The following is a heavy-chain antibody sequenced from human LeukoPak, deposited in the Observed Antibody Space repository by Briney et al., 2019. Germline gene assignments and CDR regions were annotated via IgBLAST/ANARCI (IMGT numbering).Heavy chain of an antibody. J-gene: IGHJ6*02. CDR3: ARIAYDVLDSYYYGMDV. V-gene: IGHV4-31*03. Sequence: PSETLSLTCTVSGGSISSGPYYWIWIRQHPGKGLEWIGYITYSGNTYYYPALNSRVTVSLDTSKTQFSLKLSSVTAADTAVYYCARIAYDVLDSYYYGMDVWGQGTTVTVSS. CDR2: ITYSGNT. D-gene: IGHD3-3*01. CDR1: GGSISSGPYY.